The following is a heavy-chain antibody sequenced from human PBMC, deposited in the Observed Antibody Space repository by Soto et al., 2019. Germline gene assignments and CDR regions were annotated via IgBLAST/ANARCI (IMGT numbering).Heavy chain of an antibody. V-gene: IGHV3-30*04. Sequence: QVQLVESGGGVVQPGRSLRLSCAVSGFAFSTYAMHWVRQAPGKGLEWVAVIWYDGSNKYYADSVKGRFTVSRDDSKNTLFVQMNSLRGEETAVYYCARARGSYSSNGYPGDHWGQGTLVTVSS. D-gene: IGHD6-13*01. CDR3: ARARGSYSSNGYPGDH. J-gene: IGHJ4*02. CDR2: IWYDGSNK. CDR1: GFAFSTYA.